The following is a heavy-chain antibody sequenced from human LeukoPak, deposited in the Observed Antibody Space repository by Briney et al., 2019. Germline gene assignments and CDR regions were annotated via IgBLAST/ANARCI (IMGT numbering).Heavy chain of an antibody. V-gene: IGHV4-34*01. CDR1: GASLSGYY. D-gene: IGHD5-24*01. J-gene: IGHJ5*02. Sequence: PSETLSLTCTVYGASLSGYYWTWIRQPPGKGLEWIGEINHSGSTNYNPSLKSRVTISVDTSKNQFSLKLSSVTAADTAVYYCTQLGGRDGYPWGQGTLVTVSS. CDR2: INHSGST. CDR3: TQLGGRDGYP.